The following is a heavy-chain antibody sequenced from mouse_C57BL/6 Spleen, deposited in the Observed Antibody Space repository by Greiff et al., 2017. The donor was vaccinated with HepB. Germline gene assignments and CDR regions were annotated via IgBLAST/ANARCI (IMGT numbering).Heavy chain of an antibody. D-gene: IGHD2-4*01. V-gene: IGHV1-4*01. CDR2: INPSSGYT. J-gene: IGHJ4*01. Sequence: QVHVKQSGAELARPGASVKMSCKASGYTFTSYTMHWVKQRPGQGLEWIGYINPSSGYTKYNQKFKDKATLTADKSSSTAYMQLSSLTAEDSAVYYCARFDYDGGAYAMDYWGQGTSVTVSS. CDR3: ARFDYDGGAYAMDY. CDR1: GYTFTSYT.